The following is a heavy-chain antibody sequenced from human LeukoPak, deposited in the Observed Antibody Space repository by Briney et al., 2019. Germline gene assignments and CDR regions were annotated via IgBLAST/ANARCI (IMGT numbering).Heavy chain of an antibody. D-gene: IGHD4-17*01. V-gene: IGHV4-59*01. J-gene: IGHJ5*02. CDR3: ARLRQAFGDQHVGWFDP. Sequence: PSETLSLTCTVSGDSITTYYWTWIRQPPGKGLEWIGYIYNSGTTYNPSLKSRVTISADTSKNQFSLKVTSVTAADTAVYYCARLRQAFGDQHVGWFDPRGQGILVTVSS. CDR2: IYNSGT. CDR1: GDSITTYY.